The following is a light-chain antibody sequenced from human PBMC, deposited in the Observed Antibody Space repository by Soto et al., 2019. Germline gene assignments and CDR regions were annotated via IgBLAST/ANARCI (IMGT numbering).Light chain of an antibody. CDR1: SGYNNYR. CDR2: VGTGGIVG. CDR3: GAVHGSGSNVV. V-gene: IGLV9-49*01. J-gene: IGLJ2*01. Sequence: QPVLTQPPSASASLGASITLTCTLSSGYNNYRVDWYQQRPGKGPRFVMRVGTGGIVGSKGDGIPDRFSVLGSGLNRYLTIKNIQEQDESDYHCGAVHGSGSNVVFGGGTKVTVL.